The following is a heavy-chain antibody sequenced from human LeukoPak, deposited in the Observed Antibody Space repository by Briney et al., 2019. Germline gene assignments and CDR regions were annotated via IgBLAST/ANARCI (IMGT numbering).Heavy chain of an antibody. CDR3: ATDYYDSSGYGNY. D-gene: IGHD3-22*01. V-gene: IGHV1-2*02. Sequence: ASVKVSCKASGYTFTGYYMHWVRQAPGQGLEWTGWINPNSGGTNYAQKFQGRVTMTRDTSISTAYMELSRLRSDDTAVYYCATDYYDSSGYGNYWGQGTLVTVSS. CDR2: INPNSGGT. J-gene: IGHJ4*02. CDR1: GYTFTGYY.